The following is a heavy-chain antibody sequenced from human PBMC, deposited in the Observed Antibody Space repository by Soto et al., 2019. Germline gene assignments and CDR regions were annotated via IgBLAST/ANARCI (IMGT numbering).Heavy chain of an antibody. CDR2: IYYSGST. V-gene: IGHV4-39*07. J-gene: IGHJ6*02. CDR3: ARDSADSSGYYYYYGMDV. CDR1: GGSISSSSYY. Sequence: SETLSLTCTVSGGSISSSSYYWGWIRQPSGKGLEWIGSIYYSGSTYYNPSLKSRVTISVDTSKNQFSLKLSSVTAADTAVYYCARDSADSSGYYYYYGMDVWGQGTTVTVSS. D-gene: IGHD3-22*01.